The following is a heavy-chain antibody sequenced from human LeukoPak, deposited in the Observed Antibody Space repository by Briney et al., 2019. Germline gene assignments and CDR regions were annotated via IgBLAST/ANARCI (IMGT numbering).Heavy chain of an antibody. Sequence: GGSLRLSCAASGFTFNIYAMHWVRQAPGKGLEWVAVISYDESDKYYADSVKGRFTISRDNSKNTLYLQMNSLRAEDTAVYYCARHGGNSMYNWFDPWGQGTLVTVSS. J-gene: IGHJ5*02. CDR3: ARHGGNSMYNWFDP. CDR1: GFTFNIYA. V-gene: IGHV3-30*04. D-gene: IGHD2/OR15-2a*01. CDR2: ISYDESDK.